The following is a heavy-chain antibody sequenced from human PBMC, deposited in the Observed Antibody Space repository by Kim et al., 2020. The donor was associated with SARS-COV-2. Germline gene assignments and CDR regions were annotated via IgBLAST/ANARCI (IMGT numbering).Heavy chain of an antibody. CDR3: ARQYRDGYTYYFDY. Sequence: GESLKISCAVSGFSFTGHWITWVRRLPGKGLEWMARIDPSESYINYNASFQGHVVLSADKSINTAYLQWSSLKASDTAIYFCARQYRDGYTYYFDYWGQG. CDR1: GFSFTGHW. V-gene: IGHV5-10-1*01. D-gene: IGHD5-12*01. J-gene: IGHJ4*02. CDR2: IDPSESYI.